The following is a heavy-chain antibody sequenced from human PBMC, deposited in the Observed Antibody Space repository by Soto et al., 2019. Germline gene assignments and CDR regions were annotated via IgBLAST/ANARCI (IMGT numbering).Heavy chain of an antibody. Sequence: QVQLQESGPGLVKPSGTLSLTCAVSGGSISSSAWWSWVRQPPGKGLEWIGETHHSGSTNCDRYLKSRITISVDRSKNQFSLELTSVTAADTAVYYCAGRSRTIEWGQGTQVTVSS. V-gene: IGHV4-4*02. CDR3: AGRSRTIE. D-gene: IGHD1-7*01. CDR1: GGSISSSAW. CDR2: THHSGST. J-gene: IGHJ4*02.